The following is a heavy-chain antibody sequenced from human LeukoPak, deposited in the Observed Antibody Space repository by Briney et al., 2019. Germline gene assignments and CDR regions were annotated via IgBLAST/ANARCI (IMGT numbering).Heavy chain of an antibody. CDR2: ISSSSSRI. V-gene: IGHV3-48*01. D-gene: IGHD3-3*02. Sequence: PGGSLRLSCAASGFTFSSYWMNWVRQAPGKGLGCVSYISSSSSRIYYADSVKGRFTIPRDNAKNSLYLQMNSLRAEDTAVYYCARHFWSGYYLFDYWGQGTLVTVSS. J-gene: IGHJ4*02. CDR1: GFTFSSYW. CDR3: ARHFWSGYYLFDY.